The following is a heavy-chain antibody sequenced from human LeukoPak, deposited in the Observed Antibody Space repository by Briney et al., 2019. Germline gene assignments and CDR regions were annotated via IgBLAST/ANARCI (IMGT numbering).Heavy chain of an antibody. V-gene: IGHV3-15*01. Sequence: GGSLRLSCAASGFTFSNAWMSWVRQAPGKGLEWVGRIKSKTDGGTTDYAAPVKGRFTISRDDSKNTLYLQMNSLKTEDTAVYYCTTARRCSGGSCYPHLFDYRGQGTLVTVSS. J-gene: IGHJ4*02. CDR1: GFTFSNAW. CDR3: TTARRCSGGSCYPHLFDY. CDR2: IKSKTDGGTT. D-gene: IGHD2-15*01.